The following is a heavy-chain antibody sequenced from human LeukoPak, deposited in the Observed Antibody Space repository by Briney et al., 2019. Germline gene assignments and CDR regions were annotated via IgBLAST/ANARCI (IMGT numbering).Heavy chain of an antibody. CDR1: GFTFSSYA. CDR2: IWYDGSNK. Sequence: PGGSLRLSCAASGFTFSSYAMHWVRQAPGKGLEWVAVIWYDGSNKYYVDSVKGRFTISRDNSKNTLYLQMNSLRAEDTAVYYCARGNSGCYSCFDYWGQGTLVTVSS. D-gene: IGHD3-22*01. V-gene: IGHV3-33*01. CDR3: ARGNSGCYSCFDY. J-gene: IGHJ4*02.